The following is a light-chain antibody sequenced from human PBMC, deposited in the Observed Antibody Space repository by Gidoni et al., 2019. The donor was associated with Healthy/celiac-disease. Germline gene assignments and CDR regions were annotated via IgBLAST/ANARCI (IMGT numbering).Light chain of an antibody. CDR2: SNN. V-gene: IGLV1-44*01. CDR3: AAWDDSLNGVV. J-gene: IGLJ2*01. CDR1: SSNIGSNT. Sequence: QSVLTQPPSASGTPRQRVTISCSGSSSNIGSNTVNWYQQLPGTAPKRLIYSNNQRPSGVPDRFSGSKSGTSASLAISGLQSEDEADDYCAAWDDSLNGVVFGGGTKLTVL.